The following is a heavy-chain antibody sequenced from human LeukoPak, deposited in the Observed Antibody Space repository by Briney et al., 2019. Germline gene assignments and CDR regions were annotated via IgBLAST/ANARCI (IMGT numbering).Heavy chain of an antibody. V-gene: IGHV4-34*01. D-gene: IGHD3-10*01. CDR3: ASSGESGYYYYMDV. J-gene: IGHJ6*03. Sequence: YPSETLSLTCAVYGGSFSGYYWSWIRQPPGKGLEWIGEINHSGSTNYNPSLKSRVTISVDTSKNQFSLKLSSVTAADTAVYYCASSGESGYYYYMDVWGKGTTVTISS. CDR2: INHSGST. CDR1: GGSFSGYY.